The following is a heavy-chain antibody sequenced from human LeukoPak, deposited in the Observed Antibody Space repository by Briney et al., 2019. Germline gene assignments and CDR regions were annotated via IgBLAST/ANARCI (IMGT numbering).Heavy chain of an antibody. CDR2: IYYSGST. V-gene: IGHV4-31*03. D-gene: IGHD4-11*01. CDR1: GGSIRSGDYS. CDR3: ARDHTETSSSNFRNYYYYGMDI. J-gene: IGHJ6*02. Sequence: SETLSLTCTVSGGSIRSGDYSWNWIRQHPGTGLEWIGYIYYSGSTYYNPSLTSRVTMSVDTSKNQFSLKLSSVTAADTAIYYCARDHTETSSSNFRNYYYYGMDIWGQGTTVIVSS.